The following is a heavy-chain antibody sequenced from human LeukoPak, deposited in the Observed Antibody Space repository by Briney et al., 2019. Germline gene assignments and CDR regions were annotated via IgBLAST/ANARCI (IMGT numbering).Heavy chain of an antibody. CDR2: ISAYNGST. CDR3: ARKAGSGSYYDCAFDI. J-gene: IGHJ3*02. Sequence: ASVKVSCKASGYTFTSYGISWVRQAPGQGLEWMGWISAYNGSTNYAQKLQGRVTMTTDTSTSTAYMELRSLRSDDTAVYYCARKAGSGSYYDCAFDIWGQGTMVTVSS. D-gene: IGHD3-10*01. V-gene: IGHV1-18*01. CDR1: GYTFTSYG.